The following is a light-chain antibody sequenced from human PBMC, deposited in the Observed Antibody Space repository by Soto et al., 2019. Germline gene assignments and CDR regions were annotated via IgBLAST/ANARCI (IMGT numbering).Light chain of an antibody. J-gene: IGKJ5*01. CDR2: DAS. CDR1: QSISSW. V-gene: IGKV1-5*01. Sequence: DVQGTPSPSTLSSSVGDRVTITCRASQSISSWLAWYQQKPGKAPKLLIYDASSLESGVPSRFSGSGSGTEFTLTISSLQPDDFATYYCQHYNSYSPKITFGQGTRLEIK. CDR3: QHYNSYSPKIT.